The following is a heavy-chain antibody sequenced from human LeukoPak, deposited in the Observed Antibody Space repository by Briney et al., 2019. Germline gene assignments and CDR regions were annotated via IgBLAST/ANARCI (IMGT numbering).Heavy chain of an antibody. D-gene: IGHD5-12*01. J-gene: IGHJ4*02. V-gene: IGHV3-21*01. CDR3: ATDPSGNDYH. CDR1: GFTFSTYS. Sequence: GGSLRLSCAASGFTFSTYSMNWVRQAPGKGLEWVSSISSNSSYIYYADSVKGRFTISRDNAKNSVYLHMNSLRAEDTAVYYCATDPSGNDYHWGQGTLVTVSS. CDR2: ISSNSSYI.